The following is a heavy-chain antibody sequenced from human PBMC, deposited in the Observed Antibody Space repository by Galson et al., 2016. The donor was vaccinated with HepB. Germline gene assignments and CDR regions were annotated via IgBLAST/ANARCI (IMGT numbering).Heavy chain of an antibody. CDR1: GYTFTSYG. CDR2: ISAYNGNT. Sequence: SVKVSCKASGYTFTSYGISWVRQAPGQGLEWMGWISAYNGNTNYAQKLQGRVTMTTDTSTSTAYMELRRLRSDDTAVYYCARDRVWGSYWINAFDIWGQGTMVTVSS. J-gene: IGHJ3*02. D-gene: IGHD3-16*01. V-gene: IGHV1-18*01. CDR3: ARDRVWGSYWINAFDI.